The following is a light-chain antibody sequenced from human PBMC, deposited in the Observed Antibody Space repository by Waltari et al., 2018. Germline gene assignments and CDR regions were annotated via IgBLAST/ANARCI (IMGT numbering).Light chain of an antibody. CDR2: YVT. Sequence: WYQHHPGKSPKVVIYYVTERPSGLSNRFSCSKSGSTASLTISGLQTEDEAGYYCSSRTNSITWVFGGGTKVTVL. V-gene: IGLV2-14*03. J-gene: IGLJ3*02. CDR3: SSRTNSITWV.